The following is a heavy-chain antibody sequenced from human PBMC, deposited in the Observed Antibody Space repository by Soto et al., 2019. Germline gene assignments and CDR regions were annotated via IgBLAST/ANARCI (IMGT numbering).Heavy chain of an antibody. D-gene: IGHD5-18*01. CDR2: INLNSGGT. Sequence: QAQLVQSGADVKKPGASVRVSCKASGYSFTGYFTQWVRQAPGQGLEWMGWINLNSGGTNYAQKFQGRVTMTRDTSISTAYMELSRLRSDDTAVYYCARGGDTAMVYHGMDVWGQGTTVTFSS. CDR3: ARGGDTAMVYHGMDV. V-gene: IGHV1-2*02. CDR1: GYSFTGYF. J-gene: IGHJ6*02.